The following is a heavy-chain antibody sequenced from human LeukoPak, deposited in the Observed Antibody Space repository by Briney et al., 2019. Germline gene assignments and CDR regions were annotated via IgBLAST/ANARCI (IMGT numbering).Heavy chain of an antibody. D-gene: IGHD3-10*02. V-gene: IGHV3-23*01. Sequence: GGSLRLSCEVSGFSFSNFAMSWVRQAAGKGLEWVSAISGSGGSTYYADSVQGRFTISRDNAENSLYLQMNSLRAEDTAVYYCARGSNSGRGALDFWGQGTLVTVSS. CDR3: ARGSNSGRGALDF. J-gene: IGHJ4*02. CDR1: GFSFSNFA. CDR2: ISGSGGST.